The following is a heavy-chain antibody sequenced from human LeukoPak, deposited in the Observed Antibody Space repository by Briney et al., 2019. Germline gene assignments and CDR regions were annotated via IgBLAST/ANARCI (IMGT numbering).Heavy chain of an antibody. CDR2: IHYSGTT. Sequence: SETLSLTCTVSGGSISTSITPTYWNWVRQPPGKGLEWIGSIHYSGTTYYNPSLESRATISVDTSKNQFSVKLTSVTAADTAVCYCARKGTIAPTGASHFDYWGRGTLVTVSS. V-gene: IGHV4-39*01. J-gene: IGHJ4*02. D-gene: IGHD6-13*01. CDR1: GGSISTSITPTY. CDR3: ARKGTIAPTGASHFDY.